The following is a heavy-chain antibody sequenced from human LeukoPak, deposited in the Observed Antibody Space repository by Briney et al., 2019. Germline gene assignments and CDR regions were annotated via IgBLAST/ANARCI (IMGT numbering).Heavy chain of an antibody. Sequence: GGSLRLSCAASGFTFSNFAMSWVRQAPGKGLEWVSVISGSGSRTYYADSVKGRFTISRDNSRNTIYLQMASLRAEDTAVYYCASRGHVGSGTYSPYDYWGQGTLVSVSS. CDR3: ASRGHVGSGTYSPYDY. CDR2: ISGSGSRT. V-gene: IGHV3-23*01. D-gene: IGHD3-10*01. J-gene: IGHJ4*02. CDR1: GFTFSNFA.